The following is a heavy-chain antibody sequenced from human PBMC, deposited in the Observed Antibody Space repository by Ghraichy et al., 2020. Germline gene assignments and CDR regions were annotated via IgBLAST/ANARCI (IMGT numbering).Heavy chain of an antibody. CDR2: IYNSGTT. J-gene: IGHJ6*02. Sequence: SETLSLTCTVSGDSISGYYWSWIRQPPGKGLEWIANIYNSGTTNSNPSLKSRVTVSVDTSKNQFSLKLTSVTAADTAVYYCARCTNCYTVVRAYDHHAVDVWGQGPTVTVSS. CDR1: GDSISGYY. V-gene: IGHV4-59*01. CDR3: ARCTNCYTVVRAYDHHAVDV. D-gene: IGHD2-2*02.